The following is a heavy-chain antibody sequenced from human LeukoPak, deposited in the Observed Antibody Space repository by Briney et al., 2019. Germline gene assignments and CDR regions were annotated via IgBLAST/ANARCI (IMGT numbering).Heavy chain of an antibody. J-gene: IGHJ3*01. CDR1: GFTFSDYY. D-gene: IGHD3-22*01. V-gene: IGHV3-11*01. CDR3: ARDTRDYYDSSGYNEAVPGV. CDR2: ISSSGSTI. Sequence: GGSLRLSCAASGFTFSDYYMSWIRQAPGKGLEWVSYISSSGSTIYYADSVKGRFTISRDNAKNSLYLQMNSLRAEDTAVYYCARDTRDYYDSSGYNEAVPGVWGQGTMVTVSS.